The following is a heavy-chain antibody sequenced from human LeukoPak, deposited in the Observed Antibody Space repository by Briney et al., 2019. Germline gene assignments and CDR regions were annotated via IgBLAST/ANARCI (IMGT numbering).Heavy chain of an antibody. J-gene: IGHJ4*02. Sequence: PSETLSLTCTVSGGSVSSGSYYWSWIRQPPGKGLEWIGYIYYSGSTNYNPSLKSRVTISVDTSKNQFSLKLSSVTAADTAVYYCARVDPAMSRVDYWGQGTLVTVSS. CDR1: GGSVSSGSYY. V-gene: IGHV4-61*01. CDR3: ARVDPAMSRVDY. D-gene: IGHD5-18*01. CDR2: IYYSGST.